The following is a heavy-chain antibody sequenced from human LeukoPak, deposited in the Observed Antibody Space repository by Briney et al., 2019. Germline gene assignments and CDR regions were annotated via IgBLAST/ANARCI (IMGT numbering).Heavy chain of an antibody. J-gene: IGHJ6*03. CDR2: INPNSGGT. CDR3: ARDGLSGSYQGFMDV. CDR1: GYTFTGYY. V-gene: IGHV1-2*02. Sequence: ASVKVSCKASGYTFTGYYMHWVRQAPGQGLEWMGWINPNSGGTNYAQKFQGRVTMTRDTSISTAYMELSRLRSDDTAVYYCARDGLSGSYQGFMDVWGKGTTVTVSS. D-gene: IGHD1-26*01.